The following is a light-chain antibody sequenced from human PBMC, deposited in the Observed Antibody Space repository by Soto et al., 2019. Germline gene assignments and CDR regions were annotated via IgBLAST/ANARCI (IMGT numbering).Light chain of an antibody. Sequence: EIVLTQSPDTLSLSPGERATLSCRASQSIGNDYLAWYQQKPGQAPRLLIYDASSRATGIQDRFTGSGSGTDFALTISRLGPEDFAVYYCQQCAYSPRTFGQWTKVEVK. CDR1: QSIGNDY. V-gene: IGKV3-20*01. J-gene: IGKJ1*01. CDR2: DAS. CDR3: QQCAYSPRT.